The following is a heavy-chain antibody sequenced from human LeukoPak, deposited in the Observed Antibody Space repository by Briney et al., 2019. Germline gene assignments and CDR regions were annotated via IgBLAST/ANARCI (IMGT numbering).Heavy chain of an antibody. CDR2: IYYSGST. J-gene: IGHJ4*02. CDR1: GCTMSPYP. CDR3: ARAVSGRFDY. D-gene: IGHD6-19*01. V-gene: IGHV4-59*08. Sequence: SETLSLTCTVSGCTMSPYPRSWIRQPPGKGLEWTGYIYYSGSTNYNPSLKSRVTISVDTAKNQFSLQLSAVPAADTAIYYCARAVSGRFDYWGQGTLVTVSS.